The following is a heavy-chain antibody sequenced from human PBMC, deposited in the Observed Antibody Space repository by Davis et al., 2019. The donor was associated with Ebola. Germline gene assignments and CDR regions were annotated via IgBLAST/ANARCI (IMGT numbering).Heavy chain of an antibody. D-gene: IGHD3-3*01. CDR3: ARNFYDFGSGYYDIGVYDM. CDR1: GYSFTRYH. J-gene: IGHJ3*02. V-gene: IGHV1-3*01. Sequence: ASVKVSCKTSGYSFTRYHIHWLRQAPGQSLEWMGWINAGNGDTRNSRKFQGRLTFTRDTSASTVYMELTILKAEDTATYYCARNFYDFGSGYYDIGVYDMWGQGTTVTVSS. CDR2: INAGNGDT.